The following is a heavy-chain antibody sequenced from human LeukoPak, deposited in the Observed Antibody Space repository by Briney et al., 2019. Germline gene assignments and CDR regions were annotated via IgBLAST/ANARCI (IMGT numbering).Heavy chain of an antibody. V-gene: IGHV3-21*04. CDR1: GFTFSSYS. CDR3: ARGSPPRRNYDSRGYYSYYFDY. J-gene: IGHJ4*02. CDR2: ISSSSSYI. Sequence: GGSLRLSCAASGFTFSSYSMNWVRQAPGKGLEWVSSISSSSSYIFYADSVKGRFTISRDNAKNSLYLQMNSLRAEDTAVYYCARGSPPRRNYDSRGYYSYYFDYWGQGTLVTVSS. D-gene: IGHD3-22*01.